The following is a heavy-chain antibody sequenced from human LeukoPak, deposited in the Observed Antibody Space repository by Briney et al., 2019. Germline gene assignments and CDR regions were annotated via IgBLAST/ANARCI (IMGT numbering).Heavy chain of an antibody. D-gene: IGHD6-19*01. CDR3: AREEQWLVHDY. CDR1: GYTFTSYY. J-gene: IGHJ4*02. CDR2: INPSGGST. V-gene: IGHV1-46*01. Sequence: ASVKVSCKASGYTFTSYYMRWVRQAPGQGLEWMGIINPSGGSTSYAQKFQGRVTMTRDTSTSTVYMEPSSLRSEDTAVYYCAREEQWLVHDYWGQGTLVTVSS.